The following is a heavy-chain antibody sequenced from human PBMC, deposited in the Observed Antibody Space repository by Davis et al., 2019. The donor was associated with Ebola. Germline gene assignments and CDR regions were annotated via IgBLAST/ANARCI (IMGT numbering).Heavy chain of an antibody. CDR3: AKDKRLTPYYDFPSSAFDP. V-gene: IGHV1-69*13. D-gene: IGHD3-3*01. CDR2: IIPIFGTA. J-gene: IGHJ5*02. Sequence: SVKVSCKASGGTFSSYAISWVRQAPGQGLEWMGGIIPIFGTANYAQKFQGRVTITADESTSTAYMELSSLRSEDTAVYYCAKDKRLTPYYDFPSSAFDPWGQGTLVTVSS. CDR1: GGTFSSYA.